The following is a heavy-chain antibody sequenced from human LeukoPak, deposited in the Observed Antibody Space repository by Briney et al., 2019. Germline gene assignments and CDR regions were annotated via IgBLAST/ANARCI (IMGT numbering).Heavy chain of an antibody. D-gene: IGHD3-22*01. CDR2: INWNGGST. Sequence: GGSLRLSCAASGFTFDDYGMSWVRQAPGKGLERVSGINWNGGSTGYADSVKGRFTISRDNAKNSLYLQMNSLRAEDTALYHCARANYYDSSGYYSLDYYYGMDVWGQGTTVTVSS. CDR3: ARANYYDSSGYYSLDYYYGMDV. CDR1: GFTFDDYG. V-gene: IGHV3-20*01. J-gene: IGHJ6*02.